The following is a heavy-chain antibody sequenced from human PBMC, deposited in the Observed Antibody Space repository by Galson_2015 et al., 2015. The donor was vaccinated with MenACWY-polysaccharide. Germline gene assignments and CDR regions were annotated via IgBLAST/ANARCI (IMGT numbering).Heavy chain of an antibody. D-gene: IGHD2-2*01. CDR3: WATYCSRTSCYEGGDY. CDR1: GFTFSSYA. CDR2: ISYDGSNI. J-gene: IGHJ4*02. Sequence: SLRLSCAASGFTFSSYAMHWVRQAPGKGLEWVAVISYDGSNIYYADSVKGRFTISRDNSKNTLYLQMNGLRAEDTAVYYSWATYCSRTSCYEGGDYWGQGTLVTVSS. V-gene: IGHV3-30-3*01.